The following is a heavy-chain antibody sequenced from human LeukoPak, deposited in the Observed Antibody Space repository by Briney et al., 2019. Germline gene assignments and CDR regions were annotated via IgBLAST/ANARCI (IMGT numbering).Heavy chain of an antibody. V-gene: IGHV5-51*01. Sequence: GESLKISCQASGYVFTTYWIGWVRQMPGKGLEWMGIIYPGVSDTNYSPSFQGQVTISADMSIDTAYLHLSSLKASDTAIYYCARRTWQEFEFSSYDYWGQGTLLTVSS. J-gene: IGHJ4*02. CDR1: GYVFTTYW. D-gene: IGHD2-2*01. CDR3: ARRTWQEFEFSSYDY. CDR2: IYPGVSDT.